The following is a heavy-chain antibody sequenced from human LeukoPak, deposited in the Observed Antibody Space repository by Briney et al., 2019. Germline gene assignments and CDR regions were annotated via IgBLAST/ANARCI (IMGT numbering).Heavy chain of an antibody. Sequence: SETLSLTCAVYGXSFSGYYWSWIRQPPGKGLEWIGEINHSGSTNYNPSLKSRVTISVDTSKNQFSLKLSSVTAADTAVYYCAHFRGGAFDFWGQGTMVTVSA. CDR1: GXSFSGYY. CDR3: AHFRGGAFDF. J-gene: IGHJ3*01. V-gene: IGHV4-34*01. CDR2: INHSGST. D-gene: IGHD3-16*01.